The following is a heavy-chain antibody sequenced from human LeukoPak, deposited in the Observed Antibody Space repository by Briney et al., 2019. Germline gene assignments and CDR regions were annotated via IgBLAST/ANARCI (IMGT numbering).Heavy chain of an antibody. D-gene: IGHD1-26*01. V-gene: IGHV1-2*02. CDR3: ARSGRGTYYYFDL. J-gene: IGHJ4*02. CDR1: GYTFTGYY. Sequence: AASVKVSCKASGYTFTGYYMHWVRQAPGQGLEWMGWINPNSGGTNYAQKFQGRVSMTADASTGTAYLELRSLRSDDTAVYYCARSGRGTYYYFDLWGQGTLVTVSS. CDR2: INPNSGGT.